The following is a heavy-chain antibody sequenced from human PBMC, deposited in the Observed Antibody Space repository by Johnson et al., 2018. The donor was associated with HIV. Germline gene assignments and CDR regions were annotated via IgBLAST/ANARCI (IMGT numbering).Heavy chain of an antibody. CDR2: ICNDGSNN. V-gene: IGHV3-33*08. D-gene: IGHD6-13*01. CDR3: ARGRVAAGGMRGGGFDL. J-gene: IGHJ3*01. CDR1: RFIVSSNY. Sequence: QMQLVESGGGLDQPGGSLRLSCTASRFIVSSNYMRWVRQNPGKGLEWVVVICNDGSNNDSGDSVTGSVTISRDYYMNTLFLQMNSMRAEDPAVYYCARGRVAAGGMRGGGFDLWGQGTMVTVSS.